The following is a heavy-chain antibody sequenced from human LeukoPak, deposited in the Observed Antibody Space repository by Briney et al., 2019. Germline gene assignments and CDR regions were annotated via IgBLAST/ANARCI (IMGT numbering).Heavy chain of an antibody. Sequence: SVTVSCKASGGTFSSYAISWVRQAPGQGLEWMGGIIPIFGTANYAQKFQGRVTITADESTSTAYMELSSLRSEDTAVYYCATSPLVGYDILTGPFDYWGQGTLVTVSS. CDR1: GGTFSSYA. CDR3: ATSPLVGYDILTGPFDY. D-gene: IGHD3-9*01. CDR2: IIPIFGTA. V-gene: IGHV1-69*13. J-gene: IGHJ4*02.